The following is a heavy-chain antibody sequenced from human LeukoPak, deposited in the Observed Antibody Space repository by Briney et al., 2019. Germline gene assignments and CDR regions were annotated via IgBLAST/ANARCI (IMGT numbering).Heavy chain of an antibody. J-gene: IGHJ4*02. CDR3: ARWGVISAAGFDY. CDR1: GGSISSSNW. CDR2: IYNSGST. V-gene: IGHV4-4*02. Sequence: SETLSLTCAVSGGSISSSNWWSWVRPPPGKGLEWIGEIYNSGSTNYNPSLKSRVTISVDKSKNQFSLKLSSVTAADTAVYYCARWGVISAAGFDYWGQGTLVTVSS. D-gene: IGHD6-13*01.